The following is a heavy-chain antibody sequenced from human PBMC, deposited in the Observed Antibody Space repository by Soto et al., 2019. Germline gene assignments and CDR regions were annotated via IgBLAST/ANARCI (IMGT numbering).Heavy chain of an antibody. CDR2: AHHSGRT. Sequence: PSETLSLTCTVSGGSMSSSNWWNWVRQSPGKGLEWIGEAHHSGRTYYNPSLKSRVTISVDTSKNQFSLKLSSVTAADTAVYYCARASPTVTTAWGQGTLVTVSS. V-gene: IGHV4-4*02. CDR1: GGSMSSSNW. J-gene: IGHJ5*02. CDR3: ARASPTVTTA. D-gene: IGHD4-17*01.